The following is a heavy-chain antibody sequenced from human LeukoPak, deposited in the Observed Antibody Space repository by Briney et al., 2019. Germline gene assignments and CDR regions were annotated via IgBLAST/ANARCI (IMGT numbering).Heavy chain of an antibody. V-gene: IGHV7-4-1*02. J-gene: IGHJ3*02. D-gene: IGHD3-16*01. CDR2: INTNTGNP. CDR1: GYTFTSYA. CDR3: ARDPYDYVWGSFLLVWPRGGAFGI. Sequence: GASVKVSCKASGYTFTSYAMNWVRQAPGQGLEWMGWINTNTGNPTYAQGFAGRFVFSLDTSVSTAYLQISSLKAEDTAVYYCARDPYDYVWGSFLLVWPRGGAFGIWGQGTMVTVSS.